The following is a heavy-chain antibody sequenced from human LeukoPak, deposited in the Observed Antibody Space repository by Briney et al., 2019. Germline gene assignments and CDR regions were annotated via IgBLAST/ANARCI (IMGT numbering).Heavy chain of an antibody. Sequence: WASVKVSCKASGYRFSSNGISWVRQAPGQGLEWVGWVSTYNIETNYAPKFQGRVAMTKDTFTSTVYMELRSLRTDDTGVYYCALDNWHEFDPWGQGTLVTVSS. CDR1: GYRFSSNG. CDR3: ALDNWHEFDP. D-gene: IGHD1-20*01. CDR2: VSTYNIET. V-gene: IGHV1-18*01. J-gene: IGHJ5*02.